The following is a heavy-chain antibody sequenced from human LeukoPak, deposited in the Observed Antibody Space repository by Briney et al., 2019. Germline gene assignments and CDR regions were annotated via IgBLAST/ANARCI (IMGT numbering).Heavy chain of an antibody. CDR2: ISSRSSVI. Sequence: GGSLRLSCAASGFTFSNYGMNWVRQAPGKGLEWVSYISSRSSVIYYADSAKGRFTISRDSAKNSLYLQMNSLRAEDTAVYYCARDHWLGYCSSTSCLPAWGQGTLVTVSS. D-gene: IGHD2-2*01. CDR1: GFTFSNYG. J-gene: IGHJ5*02. CDR3: ARDHWLGYCSSTSCLPA. V-gene: IGHV3-48*04.